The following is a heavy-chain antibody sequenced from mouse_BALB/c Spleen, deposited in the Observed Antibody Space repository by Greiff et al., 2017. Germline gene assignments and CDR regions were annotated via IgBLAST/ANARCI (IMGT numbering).Heavy chain of an antibody. CDR3: AGERDENAMDY. J-gene: IGHJ4*01. CDR1: GFTFTDYY. V-gene: IGHV7-3*02. Sequence: EVQLVESGGGLVQPGGSLRLSCATSGFTFTDYYMSWVRQPPGKALEWLGFIRNKANGYTTEYSASVKGRFTISRDTSQSILYLRMNTLRAEDSATYDCAGERDENAMDYWGQGTSVTVSS. D-gene: IGHD3-3*01. CDR2: IRNKANGYTT.